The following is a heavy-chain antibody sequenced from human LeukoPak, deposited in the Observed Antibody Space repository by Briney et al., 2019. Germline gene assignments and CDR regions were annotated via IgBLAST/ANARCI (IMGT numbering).Heavy chain of an antibody. J-gene: IGHJ4*02. Sequence: ASVKVSCKASGYTFTSYYMHWVRQAPGQGLEWMGWINPNSGGTNYAQKFQGRVTMTRDTSISTAYMELSRLRSDDTAVYYCARDFGYDYVWGSYRWPDYWGQGTLVTVSS. D-gene: IGHD3-16*02. CDR1: GYTFTSYY. V-gene: IGHV1-2*02. CDR3: ARDFGYDYVWGSYRWPDY. CDR2: INPNSGGT.